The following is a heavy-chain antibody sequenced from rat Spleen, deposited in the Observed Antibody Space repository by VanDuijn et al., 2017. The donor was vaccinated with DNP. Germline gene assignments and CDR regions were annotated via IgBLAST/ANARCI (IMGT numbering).Heavy chain of an antibody. CDR3: STLNYYASLSGYFDY. J-gene: IGHJ2*01. V-gene: IGHV5S13*01. CDR2: ISTSGEYT. CDR1: GLTFSKYG. D-gene: IGHD1-12*01. Sequence: EVQLVESGGGLVQPGRSLKLSCAASGLTFSKYGMAWVRQAPTKGLEWVASISTSGEYTHYRDSVKGRFTISRDSAKSTLYLQMDSLRSEDTATYYCSTLNYYASLSGYFDYWGQGVMVTVSS.